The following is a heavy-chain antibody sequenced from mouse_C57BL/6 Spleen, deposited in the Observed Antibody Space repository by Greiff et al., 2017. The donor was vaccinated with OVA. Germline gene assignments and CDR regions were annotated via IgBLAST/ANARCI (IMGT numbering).Heavy chain of an antibody. D-gene: IGHD1-1*01. CDR2: IYPGDGDT. Sequence: VKLMESGAELVKPGASVKISCKASGYAFSSYWMNWVKQRPGKGLEWIGQIYPGDGDTNYNGKFKGKATMTADNSARPAYMQLSSRTSEDSAVYFWARADGSSYYWYFDVWGTGTTVTVAS. J-gene: IGHJ1*03. V-gene: IGHV1-80*01. CDR3: ARADGSSYYWYFDV. CDR1: GYAFSSYW.